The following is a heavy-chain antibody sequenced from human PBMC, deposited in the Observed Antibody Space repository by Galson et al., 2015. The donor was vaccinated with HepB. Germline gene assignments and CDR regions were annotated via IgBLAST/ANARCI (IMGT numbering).Heavy chain of an antibody. CDR3: ARGSHSSGYYHGMDV. CDR2: IIPILGIA. CDR1: GGTFSSYT. V-gene: IGHV1-69*02. Sequence: SVKVSCKASGGTFSSYTISWVRQAPGQGLEWMGRIIPILGIANYAQKFQGRVTITADKSTSTAYMELSSLRSEDTAVYYCARGSHSSGYYHGMDVWGQGTTVTVSS. J-gene: IGHJ6*02. D-gene: IGHD6-19*01.